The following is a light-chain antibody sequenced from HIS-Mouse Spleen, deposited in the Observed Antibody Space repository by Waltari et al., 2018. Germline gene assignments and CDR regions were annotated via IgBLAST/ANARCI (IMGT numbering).Light chain of an antibody. CDR2: KAS. J-gene: IGKJ1*01. CDR3: QQYNSYSRT. CDR1: QSISIW. V-gene: IGKV1-5*03. Sequence: DIQMTQSPSTLSASVVDRVTITCRASQSISIWLAWYQQKPGKAPKLLIYKASSLESGVPSRFSGSGSGTEFTLTISSLQPDDFATYYCQQYNSYSRTFGQGTKVEIK.